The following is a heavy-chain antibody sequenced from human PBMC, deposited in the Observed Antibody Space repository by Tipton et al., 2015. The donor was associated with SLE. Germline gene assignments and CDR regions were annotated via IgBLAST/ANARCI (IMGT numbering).Heavy chain of an antibody. J-gene: IGHJ3*02. V-gene: IGHV4-34*01. CDR3: ARDPGPTSPTRYFDWLLRDDAFDI. CDR1: GGSFSGYY. D-gene: IGHD3-9*01. Sequence: TLSLTCAVYGGSFSGYYWSWIRQPPGKGLEWIGYIYYSGSTYYNPSLKSRVTISVDTSKNQFSLKLSSVTAADTAVYYCARDPGPTSPTRYFDWLLRDDAFDIWGQGTMVTVSS. CDR2: IYYSGST.